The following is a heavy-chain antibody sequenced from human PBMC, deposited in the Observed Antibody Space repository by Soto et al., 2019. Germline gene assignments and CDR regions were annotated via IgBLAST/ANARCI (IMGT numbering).Heavy chain of an antibody. D-gene: IGHD4-4*01. Sequence: PSETLSLTCAVSGGSISSGGYSWSWIRQPPGKGLEWIGYIYHGGSTYYNPSLKSRVTISADRSKNQFSLKLSSVTAADTAVYYCATLTTVFSAFDIWGQGTMVTVSS. CDR1: GGSISSGGYS. CDR2: IYHGGST. V-gene: IGHV4-30-2*01. J-gene: IGHJ3*02. CDR3: ATLTTVFSAFDI.